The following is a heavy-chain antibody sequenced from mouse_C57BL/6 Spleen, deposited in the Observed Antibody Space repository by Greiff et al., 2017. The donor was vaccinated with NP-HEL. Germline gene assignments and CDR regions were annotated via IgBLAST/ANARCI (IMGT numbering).Heavy chain of an antibody. V-gene: IGHV1-39*01. CDR3: AVSGLDYELDS. J-gene: IGHJ2*01. CDR1: GYSFTDYN. CDR2: INPNYGTT. Sequence: EVQLQQSGPELVKPGASVKISCKASGYSFTDYNMNWVKQSNGKSLEWIGVINPNYGTTSYNQKFNGKATLTVDQSSRTAYTQRNSLSSEDSAVSYCAVSGLDYELDSWGQGTTLTVSS. D-gene: IGHD2-4*01.